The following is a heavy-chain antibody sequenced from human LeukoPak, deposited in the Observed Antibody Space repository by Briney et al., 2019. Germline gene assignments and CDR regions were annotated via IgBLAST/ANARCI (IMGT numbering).Heavy chain of an antibody. CDR2: IYHSGST. CDR3: AREYGDGTDWFDP. Sequence: PLETLSPTCAVSGYSISSGYYWGWIRQPPGKGLEWIGSIYHSGSTYYNPSLKSRVTISVDTSKNQFSLKLSSVTAADTAVYYCAREYGDGTDWFDPWGQGTLVTVSS. V-gene: IGHV4-38-2*02. J-gene: IGHJ5*02. D-gene: IGHD4-17*01. CDR1: GYSISSGYY.